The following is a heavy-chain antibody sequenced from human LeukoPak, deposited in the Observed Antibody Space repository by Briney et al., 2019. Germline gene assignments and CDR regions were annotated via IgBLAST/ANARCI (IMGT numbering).Heavy chain of an antibody. CDR3: TRANRYYDFWSGYYIDEDYFDY. Sequence: GGSLRLSCAASGFTFSGFAMHWVRQASGKGLEWVGRIRSKANSYATAYAASVKGRFTISRDDSKNTAYLQMNSLKTEDTAVYYCTRANRYYDFWSGYYIDEDYFDYWGQGTLVTVSS. D-gene: IGHD3-3*01. CDR1: GFTFSGFA. V-gene: IGHV3-73*01. CDR2: IRSKANSYAT. J-gene: IGHJ4*02.